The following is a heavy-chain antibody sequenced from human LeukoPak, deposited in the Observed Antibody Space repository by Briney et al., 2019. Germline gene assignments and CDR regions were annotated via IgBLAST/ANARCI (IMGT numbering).Heavy chain of an antibody. CDR3: AKDSASWIQTYFDY. J-gene: IGHJ4*02. CDR1: GFTFSSYA. CDR2: ISGGGGSI. V-gene: IGHV3-23*01. Sequence: RPGGSLRLSCAASGFTFSSYAMSWVRQAPGKGLDWVSGISGGGGSIHYADSVKGRFTISRDNPKNTLYLQMNSLRAEDTAVYYCAKDSASWIQTYFDYWGQGTLVTVSS. D-gene: IGHD5-18*01.